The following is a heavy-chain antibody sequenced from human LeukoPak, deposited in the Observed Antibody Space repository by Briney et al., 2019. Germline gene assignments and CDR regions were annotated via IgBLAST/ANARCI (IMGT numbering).Heavy chain of an antibody. CDR3: AKVSGGGLYYDGMDV. CDR2: INHSGIT. Sequence: SETLSLTCAVYGGSFSGYYWSWIRQPPGKGLEWIGEINHSGITNYNPSLKSRVTISVDTSKNQFSLKLSSVTAEDTAVYYCAKVSGGGLYYDGMDVWGQGTTVTVSS. CDR1: GGSFSGYY. D-gene: IGHD1-14*01. V-gene: IGHV4-34*01. J-gene: IGHJ6*02.